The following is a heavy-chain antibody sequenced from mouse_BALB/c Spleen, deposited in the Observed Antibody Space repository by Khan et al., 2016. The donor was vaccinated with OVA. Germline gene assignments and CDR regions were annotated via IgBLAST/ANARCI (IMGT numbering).Heavy chain of an antibody. Sequence: QVQLKESGAELVKPGASVKLSCKTSGYTFTNYWIQWVKQRPGQGLGWIGEIFPGTGTTYYNEDFKAKATLTIDTSSSTAYMQLSSLTSEDSAVYFCARGYFGNYELAYWGQGTLVTVSA. CDR3: ARGYFGNYELAY. CDR1: GYTFTNYW. D-gene: IGHD2-1*01. V-gene: IGHV1S132*01. CDR2: IFPGTGTT. J-gene: IGHJ3*01.